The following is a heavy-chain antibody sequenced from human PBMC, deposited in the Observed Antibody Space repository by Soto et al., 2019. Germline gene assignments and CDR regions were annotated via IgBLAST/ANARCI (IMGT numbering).Heavy chain of an antibody. CDR3: AKKSLGSITLPALYYFDY. V-gene: IGHV3-23*01. D-gene: IGHD7-27*01. J-gene: IGHJ4*02. Sequence: EVQLLESGGGLVQPGGSLRLSCAAPVFTFGNIAFSWVRQAPGKGLEWVSVISGGGDATYYPDSVKGRFTTSRDNSKNTVYLQMNSLRAEDTAVYYCAKKSLGSITLPALYYFDYWGQGTLVTVSS. CDR2: ISGGGDAT. CDR1: VFTFGNIA.